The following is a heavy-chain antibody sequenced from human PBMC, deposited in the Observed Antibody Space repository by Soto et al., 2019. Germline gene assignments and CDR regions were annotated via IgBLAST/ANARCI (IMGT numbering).Heavy chain of an antibody. J-gene: IGHJ6*02. Sequence: SETLSLTCAVYGGSFSGYYWSWIRLPPGKGLEWIGEINHSGSTNYNPSLKSRVTISVDTSKNQFSLKLSSVTAADTAVYYCARASDIVVVPAATYGMDVWGQGTTVTVSS. V-gene: IGHV4-34*01. CDR1: GGSFSGYY. D-gene: IGHD2-2*01. CDR2: INHSGST. CDR3: ARASDIVVVPAATYGMDV.